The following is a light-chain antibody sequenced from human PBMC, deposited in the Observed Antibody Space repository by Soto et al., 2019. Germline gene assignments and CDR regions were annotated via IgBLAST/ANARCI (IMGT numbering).Light chain of an antibody. Sequence: QSALTQPPSASGSPGQSVTISCTGTSSDVGGYNYVSWYQQNPGKVPKLMIYEVNKRPSGVPDRFSGSKSGNTASLTVSGLQAEEEADYYCTSYAGGNNVFGTGTKRTVL. CDR2: EVN. CDR3: TSYAGGNNV. CDR1: SSDVGGYNY. J-gene: IGLJ1*01. V-gene: IGLV2-8*01.